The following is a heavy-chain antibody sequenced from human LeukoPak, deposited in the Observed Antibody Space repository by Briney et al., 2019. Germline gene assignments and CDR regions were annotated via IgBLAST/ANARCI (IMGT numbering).Heavy chain of an antibody. CDR1: GYTFSSYA. D-gene: IGHD6-19*01. CDR3: AKDYTSGWPDAFDI. J-gene: IGHJ3*02. Sequence: GVFLSLSFAASGYTFSSYAMSWVRQAPGKGLEWVSAISGSGGSTYYADSVKGLFTISRDNTKNTLYLQMNSLIAEDTAVYYCAKDYTSGWPDAFDIWGQGTMVTVSS. CDR2: ISGSGGST. V-gene: IGHV3-23*01.